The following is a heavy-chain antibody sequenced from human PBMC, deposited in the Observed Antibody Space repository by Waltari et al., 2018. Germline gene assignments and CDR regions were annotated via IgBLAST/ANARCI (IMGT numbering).Heavy chain of an antibody. D-gene: IGHD3-10*01. J-gene: IGHJ4*02. CDR1: GGTFSRYA. Sequence: QVQLVQSGAEVKKPGSSVTVSCKASGGTFSRYAIRWVRQAPGQGLAWMGGIIPIFGTANYAQKFQGRVTITADESTSTAYMELSSLRSEDTAVYYCASAFLWFGELCPFDYWGQGTLVTVSS. V-gene: IGHV1-69*01. CDR2: IIPIFGTA. CDR3: ASAFLWFGELCPFDY.